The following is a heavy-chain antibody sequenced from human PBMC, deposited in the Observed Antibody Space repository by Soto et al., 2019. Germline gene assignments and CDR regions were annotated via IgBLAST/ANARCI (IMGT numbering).Heavy chain of an antibody. V-gene: IGHV1-69*13. CDR3: AKHPTSSFDI. Sequence: SVKVSCKASGDTFRNQAFSWVRQAPGQGLEWMGGIIPLLSTPKYAQKFQARVTITADESTSTVYMELSSLRSEDTAIYYCAKHPTSSFDIWGQGTMVTVSS. J-gene: IGHJ3*02. CDR2: IIPLLSTP. CDR1: GDTFRNQA. D-gene: IGHD3-16*02.